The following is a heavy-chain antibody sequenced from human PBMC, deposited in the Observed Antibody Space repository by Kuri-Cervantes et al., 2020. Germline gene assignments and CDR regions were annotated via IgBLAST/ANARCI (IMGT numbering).Heavy chain of an antibody. CDR2: ISYDGSNK. J-gene: IGHJ5*02. D-gene: IGHD3-3*01. Sequence: GESLKISCAASGFTFSSYAMHWVRQAPGKGLEWVAVISYDGSNKYYADFVKGRFTISRDNSKNTLYLQMNSLRAEDTAVYYCARSPRILGDFWSGYYNPWGQGTLVTVSS. V-gene: IGHV3-30*01. CDR3: ARSPRILGDFWSGYYNP. CDR1: GFTFSSYA.